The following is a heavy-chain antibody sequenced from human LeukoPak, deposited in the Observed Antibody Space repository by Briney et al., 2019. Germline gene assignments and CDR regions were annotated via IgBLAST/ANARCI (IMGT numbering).Heavy chain of an antibody. V-gene: IGHV3-49*04. CDR1: GFNFDDYL. Sequence: GGSLRLSCIGSGFNFDDYLMNWVRQAPGKGLEWVGFIRSKAYGGSIEYAASVKGRFTISRDDSKSIAYLQMSSLKTEDTGVYYCSRDKFKDFWSGQLWGQETLVTVSS. CDR2: IRSKAYGGSI. J-gene: IGHJ4*02. D-gene: IGHD3-3*01. CDR3: SRDKFKDFWSGQL.